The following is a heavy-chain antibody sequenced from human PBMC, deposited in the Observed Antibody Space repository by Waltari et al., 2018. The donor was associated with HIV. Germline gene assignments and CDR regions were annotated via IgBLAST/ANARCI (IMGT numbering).Heavy chain of an antibody. D-gene: IGHD2-8*02. V-gene: IGHV4-34*01. CDR1: GGSFSGYY. J-gene: IGHJ3*02. Sequence: QVQLQQWGAGLLKPSETLSLTCAVYGGSFSGYYWSWIRQPPGKGLEWIGEINHSGSTNYNPSLKSRVTISVDTSKNQFSLKLSSVTAADTAVYYCARASGCAPPYSAFDIWGQGTMVTVSS. CDR2: INHSGST. CDR3: ARASGCAPPYSAFDI.